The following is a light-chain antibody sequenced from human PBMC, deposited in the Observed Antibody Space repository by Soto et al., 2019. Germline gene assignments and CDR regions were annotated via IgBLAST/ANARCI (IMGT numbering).Light chain of an antibody. V-gene: IGKV2-24*01. CDR1: QSLLHSDGNTY. J-gene: IGKJ4*01. Sequence: DIVLTQTPLSSPVALGQPASISCRSSQSLLHSDGNTYLSWLHQRPGQPPRLLIYKVSNRFSVVPDRFSGSGTGTAFTLKINRVKSEDVAVYYCMQATQYPLALGGGPKVDI. CDR2: KVS. CDR3: MQATQYPLA.